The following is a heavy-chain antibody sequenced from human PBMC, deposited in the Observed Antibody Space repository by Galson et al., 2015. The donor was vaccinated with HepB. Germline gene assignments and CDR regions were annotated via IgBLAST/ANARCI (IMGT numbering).Heavy chain of an antibody. CDR2: IKRKTDAGTT. J-gene: IGHJ4*02. Sequence: SLRLSCAVSGLTFDKAWMTWVRQAPGKGLEWIGRIKRKTDAGTTDYADSVKGRFTISRDNSKNTLYLQMNSLRADDTAVYYCARGALDEDGHNHEVFDYWGQGTLVTVSS. CDR3: ARGALDEDGHNHEVFDY. CDR1: GLTFDKAW. V-gene: IGHV3-15*01. D-gene: IGHD5-24*01.